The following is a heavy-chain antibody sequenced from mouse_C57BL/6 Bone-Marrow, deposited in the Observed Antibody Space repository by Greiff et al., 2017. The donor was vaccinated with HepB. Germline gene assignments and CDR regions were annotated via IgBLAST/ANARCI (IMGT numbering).Heavy chain of an antibody. Sequence: EVQLVESGPGLVKPSQTVFLTCTVTGISITTGNYRWSWIRQFPGNKLEWIGYIYYSGTITYNPSLTSRTTITRDTPKNQFFLEMNSLTAEDTATYYCARSITTVVEGYFDVWGTGTTVTVSS. CDR2: IYYSGTI. D-gene: IGHD1-1*01. J-gene: IGHJ1*03. V-gene: IGHV3-5*01. CDR3: ARSITTVVEGYFDV. CDR1: GISITTGNYR.